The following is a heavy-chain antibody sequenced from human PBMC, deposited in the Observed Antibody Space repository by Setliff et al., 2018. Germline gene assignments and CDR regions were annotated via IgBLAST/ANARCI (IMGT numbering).Heavy chain of an antibody. J-gene: IGHJ6*03. Sequence: PSETLSLTCTVSGGSINSGGYYWSWIRQHPGKGLEWIGYIYYSGSTYYNPSLKSRVTISVDTSKNQFSLKLSSVTAADTAVYYCARDRLLVGARYAMDVWGKGTTVT. V-gene: IGHV4-31*03. CDR1: GGSINSGGYY. CDR2: IYYSGST. CDR3: ARDRLLVGARYAMDV. D-gene: IGHD1-26*01.